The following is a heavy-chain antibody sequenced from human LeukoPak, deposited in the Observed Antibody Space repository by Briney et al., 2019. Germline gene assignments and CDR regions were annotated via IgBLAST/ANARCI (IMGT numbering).Heavy chain of an antibody. CDR3: ARHDSGGSYYVY. Sequence: PSETLSLTCTVSGGSISSYYWSWIRQPPGKGLEWIGYIYYSESTNYNPSLKSRVTISVDTSKNQFSLKLSSVTAADTAVYYCARHDSGGSYYVYWGQGTLVTVSS. V-gene: IGHV4-59*08. D-gene: IGHD2-15*01. CDR1: GGSISSYY. CDR2: IYYSEST. J-gene: IGHJ4*02.